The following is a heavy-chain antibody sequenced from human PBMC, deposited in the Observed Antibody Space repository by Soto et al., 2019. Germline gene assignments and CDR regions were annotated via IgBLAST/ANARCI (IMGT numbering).Heavy chain of an antibody. J-gene: IGHJ4*02. CDR3: AIAENMVDY. Sequence: GASVKVSCKASGYTFTRYAIHWVRQAPGQRLEWMGWINAGDGNTKYSQKFQGRLTITRDTSASTAYMELSSLRSEDTAVYYCAIAENMVDYWRQGTLVTVSS. CDR1: GYTFTRYA. CDR2: INAGDGNT. V-gene: IGHV1-3*01. D-gene: IGHD3-10*01.